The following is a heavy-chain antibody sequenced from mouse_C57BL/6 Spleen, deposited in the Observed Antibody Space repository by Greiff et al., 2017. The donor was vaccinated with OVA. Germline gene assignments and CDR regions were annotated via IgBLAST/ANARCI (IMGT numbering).Heavy chain of an antibody. CDR3: ASGGTTYEYDPWYFDV. D-gene: IGHD2-4*01. CDR1: GYTFTDYN. V-gene: IGHV1-18*01. J-gene: IGHJ1*03. CDR2: INPNNGGT. Sequence: VQLKQSGPELVKPGASVKIPCKASGYTFTDYNMDWVKQSHGKSLEWIGDINPNNGGTIYNQKFKGKATLTVDKSSSTAYMELRSLTSEDTAVYYCASGGTTYEYDPWYFDVWGTGTTVTVSS.